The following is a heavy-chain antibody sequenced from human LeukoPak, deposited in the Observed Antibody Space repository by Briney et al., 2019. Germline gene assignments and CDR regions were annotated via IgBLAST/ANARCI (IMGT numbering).Heavy chain of an antibody. CDR2: IKPDGSEI. J-gene: IGHJ5*02. CDR3: AKDSGWIGP. CDR1: GFSFSRYW. D-gene: IGHD3-10*01. V-gene: IGHV3-7*01. Sequence: GGSLRLSCAASGFSFSRYWMSWVRQAPVRGLEWVANIKPDGSEIYYVDSVKGRFTISRDNSKNTLYLQMNSLRAEDTAVYYCAKDSGWIGPWGQGTLVTVSS.